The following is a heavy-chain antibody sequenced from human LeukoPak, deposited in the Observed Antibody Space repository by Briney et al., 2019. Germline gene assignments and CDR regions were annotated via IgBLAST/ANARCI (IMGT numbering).Heavy chain of an antibody. CDR3: ARGEWELLRAFDI. CDR1: GYTSTGYY. Sequence: ASVKVSCKASGYTSTGYYMHWVRQAPGQGLEWMGWINPNSGGTNYAQKFQGRVTMTRDTSISTAYMELSRLRSDDTAVYYCARGEWELLRAFDIWGQGTMVTVSS. CDR2: INPNSGGT. V-gene: IGHV1-2*02. J-gene: IGHJ3*02. D-gene: IGHD1-26*01.